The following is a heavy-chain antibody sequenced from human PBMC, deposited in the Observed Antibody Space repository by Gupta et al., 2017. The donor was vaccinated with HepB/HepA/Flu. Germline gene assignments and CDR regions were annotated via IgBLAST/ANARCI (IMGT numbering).Heavy chain of an antibody. V-gene: IGHV4-30-4*01. CDR2: IHHSGVA. Sequence: QVQLQESGPGLVKPSQTLSLNCTVSSGPINSGDYYWSWIRQPPGKGLEWIGYIHHSGVAFYNPSLKRRVVISGDTSTNQFSLNLNSVTAADTAIYYCARYSLLASNWFDPWGQGSLGTVSS. J-gene: IGHJ5*02. CDR1: SGPINSGDYY. CDR3: ARYSLLASNWFDP. D-gene: IGHD2-15*01.